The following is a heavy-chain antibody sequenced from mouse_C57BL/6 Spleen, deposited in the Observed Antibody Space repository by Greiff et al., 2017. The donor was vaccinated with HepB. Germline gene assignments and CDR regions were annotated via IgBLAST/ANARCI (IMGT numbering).Heavy chain of an antibody. D-gene: IGHD1-1*01. CDR3: AYGSSYFDY. J-gene: IGHJ2*01. Sequence: VQLQQSGPELVKPGASVKISCKASGYTFTDYYMNWVKQSHGKSLEWIGDINPNNGGTSYNQKFKGKATLTVDKSSSTAYMELRSLTSEDSAVYYCAYGSSYFDYWGQGTTLTVSS. CDR2: INPNNGGT. CDR1: GYTFTDYY. V-gene: IGHV1-26*01.